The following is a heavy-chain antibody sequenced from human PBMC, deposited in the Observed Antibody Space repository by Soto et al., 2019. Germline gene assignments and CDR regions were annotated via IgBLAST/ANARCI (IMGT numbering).Heavy chain of an antibody. D-gene: IGHD1-26*01. V-gene: IGHV1-46*01. J-gene: IGHJ5*02. CDR1: GYTFTCYY. CDR3: AFTGSRAGSWFDP. Sequence: GASLTVSCKASGYTFTCYYMHWVRQAPGQGLEWMGIINPSGGSTSYAQKFQGRVTMTRDTSTSTVYMELSSLRSEDTAVYYCAFTGSRAGSWFDPWGQGTLVTVSS. CDR2: INPSGGST.